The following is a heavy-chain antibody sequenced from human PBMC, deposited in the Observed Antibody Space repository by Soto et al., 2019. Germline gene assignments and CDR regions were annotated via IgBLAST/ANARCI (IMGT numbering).Heavy chain of an antibody. J-gene: IGHJ6*02. CDR2: INPKTAAT. Sequence: ASVKVSCKPSGYSFSDYFIQWVRQAPGQGLEWVAWINPKTAATNYAKKFQGRVSLTWDTSSTTAYMELTRLRPDDTAVYYCARIKWGQNYYNGMDVWGQGTTVTVSS. CDR3: ARIKWGQNYYNGMDV. D-gene: IGHD1-26*01. CDR1: GYSFSDYF. V-gene: IGHV1-2*02.